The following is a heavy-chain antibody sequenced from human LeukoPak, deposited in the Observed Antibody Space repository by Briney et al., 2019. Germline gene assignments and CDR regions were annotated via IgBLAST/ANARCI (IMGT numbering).Heavy chain of an antibody. J-gene: IGHJ4*02. D-gene: IGHD5-12*01. V-gene: IGHV1-8*01. Sequence: ASVKVSCKASGYTFTSYDINWVRQATGQGLEWMGWMNPNSGNTGYAQKFLGRVTMTRSTSISTAYMELSSLRSEDTAVYYCARGSTVDTVATPLKYWGPGTLVTVSS. CDR3: ARGSTVDTVATPLKY. CDR2: MNPNSGNT. CDR1: GYTFTSYD.